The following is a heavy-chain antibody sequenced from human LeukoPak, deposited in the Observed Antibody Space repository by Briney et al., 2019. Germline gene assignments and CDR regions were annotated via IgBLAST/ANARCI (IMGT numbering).Heavy chain of an antibody. CDR2: MNPNSGNT. Sequence: ASVRVSCKASGYTFTSYDINWVRQAPGQGLEWMGWMNPNSGNTGYAQKFQGRVTMTRNTSISTAYMELSSLRSEDTAVYYCARGDAVAGIHIWGQGTLVTVSS. V-gene: IGHV1-8*01. J-gene: IGHJ4*02. CDR1: GYTFTSYD. D-gene: IGHD6-19*01. CDR3: ARGDAVAGIHI.